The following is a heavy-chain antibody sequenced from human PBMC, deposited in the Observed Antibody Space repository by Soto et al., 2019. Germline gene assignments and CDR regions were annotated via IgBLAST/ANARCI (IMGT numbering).Heavy chain of an antibody. CDR2: VSSAGDKE. D-gene: IGHD3-3*02. Sequence: QVQLVESGGGVVQPGRSLRLSCVASGFSFSTYGMHWVRQAPGKGLEWVAFVSSAGDKEYYGDSVKGRFTVSRDNSNNNLFLQMNSLRPDDTAVYYCAKDLAIASTLALNYWGQGTLVNVSS. CDR1: GFSFSTYG. CDR3: AKDLAIASTLALNY. V-gene: IGHV3-30*18. J-gene: IGHJ4*02.